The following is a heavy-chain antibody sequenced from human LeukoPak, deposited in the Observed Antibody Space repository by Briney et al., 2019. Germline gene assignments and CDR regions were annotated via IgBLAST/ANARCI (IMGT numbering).Heavy chain of an antibody. J-gene: IGHJ4*02. D-gene: IGHD3-10*01. Sequence: GSLRLSCAASGFTFNSYFMSWVRQAPGKGLEWVANIKQDGSEKYYADSVRGRFSISRDNAKNSLYLQLSSLRAEDTAVYYCARDSHYGSGQGMDYWGQGTLVTVSS. V-gene: IGHV3-7*01. CDR3: ARDSHYGSGQGMDY. CDR1: GFTFNSYF. CDR2: IKQDGSEK.